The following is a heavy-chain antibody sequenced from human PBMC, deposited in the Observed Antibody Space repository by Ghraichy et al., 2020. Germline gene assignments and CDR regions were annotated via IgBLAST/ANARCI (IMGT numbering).Heavy chain of an antibody. Sequence: SETLSLTCTVSGGSISGYYWSWVRQPPGRGLEWIGYIFYSGSTNYNPSLKSRVTISVDTSKNQFSLKLSSVTAADTAVYYCARSDSSGYNYYYGMDVWGQGTTVTVSS. CDR3: ARSDSSGYNYYYGMDV. V-gene: IGHV4-59*08. CDR2: IFYSGST. J-gene: IGHJ6*02. CDR1: GGSISGYY. D-gene: IGHD3-22*01.